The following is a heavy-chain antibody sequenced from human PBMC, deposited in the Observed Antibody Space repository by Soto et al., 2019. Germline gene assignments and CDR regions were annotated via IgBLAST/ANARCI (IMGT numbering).Heavy chain of an antibody. CDR1: GGSISSYY. CDR2: IYYSGST. D-gene: IGHD2-2*01. V-gene: IGHV4-59*08. J-gene: IGHJ6*03. Sequence: SETLSLTCTVSGGSISSYYWSWIRQPPGKGLEWIGYIYYSGSTNYNPSLKSRVTISVDTSKNQFSLKLSSVTAADTAVYYCARRVVVPAATSDYYYYMDVWGKGTTVTVSS. CDR3: ARRVVVPAATSDYYYYMDV.